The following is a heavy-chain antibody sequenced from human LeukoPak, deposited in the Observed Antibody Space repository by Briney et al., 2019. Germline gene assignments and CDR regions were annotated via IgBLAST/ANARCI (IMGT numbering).Heavy chain of an antibody. D-gene: IGHD6-13*01. CDR1: GFTFSSYS. CDR2: ISSSSSYI. Sequence: KAGGSLRLSCAASGFTFSSYSMNWVRQAPGKGLEWVSSISSSSSYIYYADSVKGRFTISRDNAKNSLYLQMNSLRAEDTAVYYCARDLQYPQWGEPDQIAARDYWGQGTLVTVSS. J-gene: IGHJ4*02. V-gene: IGHV3-21*01. CDR3: ARDLQYPQWGEPDQIAARDY.